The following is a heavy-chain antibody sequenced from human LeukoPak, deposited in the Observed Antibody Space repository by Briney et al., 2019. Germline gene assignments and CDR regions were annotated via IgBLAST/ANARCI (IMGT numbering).Heavy chain of an antibody. CDR3: ARYSGTYRDY. Sequence: GGSLRLSCAASGFPFSSYNMNWVRQAPGKGLGWVSSITSSSTYIFYADSVTGRFTISRDNAKNSLYLQMNSLRAEDTAVYYCARYSGTYRDYWGQGTLVTVSS. J-gene: IGHJ4*02. CDR1: GFPFSSYN. D-gene: IGHD1-26*01. CDR2: ITSSSTYI. V-gene: IGHV3-21*01.